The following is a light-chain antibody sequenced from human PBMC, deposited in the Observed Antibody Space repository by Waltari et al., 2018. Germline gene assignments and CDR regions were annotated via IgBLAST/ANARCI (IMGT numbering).Light chain of an antibody. CDR3: QTWSPDTVL. J-gene: IGLJ2*01. V-gene: IGLV4-69*01. CDR1: SGHSGYA. CDR2: VHSDGTH. Sequence: QLVLTQSPSASASLGVPVKLTCTLSSGHSGYAITWHQQQPGTGPRYLLKVHSDGTHDSGAWIPDRFLGSSSGAARYLIISRLQSGDGADYYCQTWSPDTVLFGGVTKLTVL.